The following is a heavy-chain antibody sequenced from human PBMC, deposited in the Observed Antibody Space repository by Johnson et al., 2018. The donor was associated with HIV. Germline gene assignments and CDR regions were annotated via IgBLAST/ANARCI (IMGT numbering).Heavy chain of an antibody. D-gene: IGHD5-24*01. J-gene: IGHJ3*02. Sequence: VQLMESGGGVVQPGGSLRLSCAASGFTVSTNYMSWVRQAPGKGLEWVSVLFSGGTTYYADSVKGRFTISRDNSKNTLFLQMNSLRAEDTAVYYCARTALERAFDIWGQGTVVTVSS. CDR1: GFTVSTNY. V-gene: IGHV3-66*01. CDR2: LFSGGTT. CDR3: ARTALERAFDI.